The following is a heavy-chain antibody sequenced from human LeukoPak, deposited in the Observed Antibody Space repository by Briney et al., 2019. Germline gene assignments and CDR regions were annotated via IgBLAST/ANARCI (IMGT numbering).Heavy chain of an antibody. CDR1: GFTFSSYW. J-gene: IGHJ6*02. CDR2: IRQDGSEK. CDR3: ARDRFYDPAFIPQTRVRGNYYYYGMDV. D-gene: IGHD3-10*01. V-gene: IGHV3-7*01. Sequence: GGSLRLSCAASGFTFSSYWMSWVRQAPGKGLEWVANIRQDGSEKYYVDSVKGRFTISRDNAKNSLYLQMNSLRAEDTAVYYCARDRFYDPAFIPQTRVRGNYYYYGMDVWGQGTTVTVSS.